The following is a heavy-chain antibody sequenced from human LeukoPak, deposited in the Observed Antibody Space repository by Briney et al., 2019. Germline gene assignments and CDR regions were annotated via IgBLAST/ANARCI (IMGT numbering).Heavy chain of an antibody. CDR1: GGSISSSSYY. D-gene: IGHD1-1*01. CDR3: ARDPGRRMVWFDP. J-gene: IGHJ5*02. V-gene: IGHV4-30-4*08. Sequence: SETLSLTCTVSGGSISSSSYYWGWIRQPPGKGLEWIGYIYYSGSTYYNPSLKSRVTISVDTSKNQFSLKLSSVTAADTAVYYCARDPGRRMVWFDPWGQGTLVTVSS. CDR2: IYYSGST.